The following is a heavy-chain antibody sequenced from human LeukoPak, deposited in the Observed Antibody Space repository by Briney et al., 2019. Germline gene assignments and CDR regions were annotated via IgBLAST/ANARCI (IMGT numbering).Heavy chain of an antibody. J-gene: IGHJ6*03. CDR2: IIPIFGTA. CDR3: ARGHDGDYYYYYYMDV. Sequence: SVKVSCKASGGTFSSYAISWVRQAPGQGLEWMGGIIPIFGTANYAQKFQGRVTITADESTSTAYLELSSLRSEDTAVYYCARGHDGDYYYYYYMDVWGKGTTVTVSS. V-gene: IGHV1-69*13. CDR1: GGTFSSYA. D-gene: IGHD3-16*01.